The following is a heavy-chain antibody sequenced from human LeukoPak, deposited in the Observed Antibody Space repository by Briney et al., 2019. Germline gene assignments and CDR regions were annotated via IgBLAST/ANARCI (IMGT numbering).Heavy chain of an antibody. Sequence: GGSLRLSCRASGFTFSIYAMSWVRQAPGKGLEWVSSINPDGGGSFFADSVKGRFTISRDDPRSVVYLQMNSLSAEDTAVYYCARSGVATCHYWGQGVLVTVSS. CDR3: ARSGVATCHY. D-gene: IGHD2-15*01. CDR2: INPDGGGS. CDR1: GFTFSIYA. V-gene: IGHV3-23*01. J-gene: IGHJ4*02.